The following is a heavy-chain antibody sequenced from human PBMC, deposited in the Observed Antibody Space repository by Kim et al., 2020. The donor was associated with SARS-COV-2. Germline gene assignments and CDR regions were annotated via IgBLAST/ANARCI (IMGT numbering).Heavy chain of an antibody. V-gene: IGHV1-8*01. CDR2: MNPNSGNT. Sequence: ASVKVSCKASGYTFTSYDINWVRQATGQGLEWMGWMNPNSGNTGYAQKFQGRVTMTRNTSISTAYMELSSLRSEDTAVYYCARGRFVGGHSIAVAGTQGGYWGQGTLVTVSS. D-gene: IGHD6-19*01. CDR1: GYTFTSYD. CDR3: ARGRFVGGHSIAVAGTQGGY. J-gene: IGHJ4*02.